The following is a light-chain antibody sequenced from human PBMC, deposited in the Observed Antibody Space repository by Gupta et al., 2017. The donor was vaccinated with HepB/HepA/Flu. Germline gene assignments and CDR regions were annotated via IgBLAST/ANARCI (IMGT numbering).Light chain of an antibody. J-gene: IGKJ2*04. CDR3: MQNVNLHCS. CDR1: QSLLHADGETY. Sequence: EIVMTQPPLSLSVTPGQSASISCKSSQSLLHADGETYLYWYLQKPGQPPQLLIYEVSKRFSGVPDRFSDSGSDTDFTLKISRVEAEDVGVYYCMQNVNLHCSFGQGTKLEIK. V-gene: IGKV2D-29*01. CDR2: EVS.